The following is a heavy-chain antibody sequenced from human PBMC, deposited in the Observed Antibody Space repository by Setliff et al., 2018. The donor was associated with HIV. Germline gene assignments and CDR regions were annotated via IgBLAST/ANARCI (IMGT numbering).Heavy chain of an antibody. D-gene: IGHD6-25*01. CDR3: ASEQSIAALDY. Sequence: GGSLRLSCAASGFTFSSYWMSWVRQAPGKGLEWVANIKQDGSEEYYVDSVKGRFTISRDNAKNSLYLQMNSLRAEDTAVYYCASEQSIAALDYWGQGTLVTVSS. CDR2: IKQDGSEE. CDR1: GFTFSSYW. J-gene: IGHJ4*02. V-gene: IGHV3-7*01.